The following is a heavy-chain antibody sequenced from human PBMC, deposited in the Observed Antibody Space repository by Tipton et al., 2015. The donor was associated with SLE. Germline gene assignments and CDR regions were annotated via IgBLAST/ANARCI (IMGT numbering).Heavy chain of an antibody. D-gene: IGHD6-13*01. CDR1: GFTVSSNY. V-gene: IGHV4-59*10. Sequence: LRLSCAASGFTVSSNYMSWVRQAPGKGLEWIGRIYASGSTHYNPSLKSRVSISVDTSKNQFSLNLNSVTAADTAVYYCAATVGYSSSWYARNWFDPWGQGTLVTVSS. CDR2: IYASGST. CDR3: AATVGYSSSWYARNWFDP. J-gene: IGHJ5*02.